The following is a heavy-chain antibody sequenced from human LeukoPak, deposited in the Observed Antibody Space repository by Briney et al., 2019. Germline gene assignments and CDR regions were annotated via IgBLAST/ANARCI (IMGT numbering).Heavy chain of an antibody. J-gene: IGHJ1*01. CDR2: IIPIFGTA. D-gene: IGHD3-22*01. Sequence: GASVKVSCKASGGTFSSYAISWVRQAPGQGLEWMGGIIPIFGTANYAQKFQGRVTIITDESTSTAYMELSSLRSEDTAVYYCAREGYYYDSSGQYFQHWGQGTLVTVSS. CDR3: AREGYYYDSSGQYFQH. CDR1: GGTFSSYA. V-gene: IGHV1-69*05.